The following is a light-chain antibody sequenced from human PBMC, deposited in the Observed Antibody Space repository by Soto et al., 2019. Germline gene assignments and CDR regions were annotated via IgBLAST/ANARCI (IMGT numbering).Light chain of an antibody. CDR2: GAS. Sequence: ELVMTQSPAPLSVSPGDGATLSCRASQSVSSTLAWYQQKPGQAPRLLIFGASTRATGIPARFSGSGSGAEFSLTISALQSEDFAIYYCQQYSNWPLTFGGGTKVGIK. J-gene: IGKJ4*01. CDR1: QSVSST. CDR3: QQYSNWPLT. V-gene: IGKV3-15*01.